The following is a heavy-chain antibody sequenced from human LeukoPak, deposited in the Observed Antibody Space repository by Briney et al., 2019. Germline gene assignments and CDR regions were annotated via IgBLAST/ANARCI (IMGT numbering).Heavy chain of an antibody. Sequence: PSETLSLTCAVYGGSFSGYYWSWIRQPPWKGLEWIGEINHSGSTNYNPSLKSRVTISVDTSKNQFSLKLSSVTAADTAVYYCARWIGSGYYSYYYYGMDVWGQGTTVTVSS. J-gene: IGHJ6*02. CDR2: INHSGST. CDR3: ARWIGSGYYSYYYYGMDV. V-gene: IGHV4-34*01. CDR1: GGSFSGYY. D-gene: IGHD3-22*01.